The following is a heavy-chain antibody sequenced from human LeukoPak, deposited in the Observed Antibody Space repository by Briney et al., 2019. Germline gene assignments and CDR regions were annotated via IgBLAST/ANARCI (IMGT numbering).Heavy chain of an antibody. Sequence: PGGSLRLSCAASGFTVSSTHMVWVRQAPGKGLEWVSVIYTGGNSYYAGSVQGRFIISRDISKNTLYLHINSLRAEDTATYYCAKDRTTVARIFDYWGQGALVTVSS. CDR2: IYTGGNS. V-gene: IGHV3-53*01. CDR1: GFTVSSTH. J-gene: IGHJ4*02. CDR3: AKDRTTVARIFDY. D-gene: IGHD1/OR15-1a*01.